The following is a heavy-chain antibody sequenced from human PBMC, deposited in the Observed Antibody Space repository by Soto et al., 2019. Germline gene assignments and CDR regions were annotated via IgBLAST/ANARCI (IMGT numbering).Heavy chain of an antibody. Sequence: PSETLSLTCTVSGGSVNSGSYYWSWIRQPPGKGLEWIGYVYYTGRTNYNPSLKSRVTISLDTSKNQFSLMLTSVTAADTAVYYCARDFDHFDYWGQGTVVTVSS. CDR2: VYYTGRT. J-gene: IGHJ4*02. D-gene: IGHD3-9*01. CDR3: ARDFDHFDY. V-gene: IGHV4-61*01. CDR1: GGSVNSGSYY.